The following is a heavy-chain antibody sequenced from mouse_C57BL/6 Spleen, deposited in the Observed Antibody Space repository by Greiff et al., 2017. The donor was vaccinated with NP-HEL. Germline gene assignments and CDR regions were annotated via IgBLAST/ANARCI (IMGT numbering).Heavy chain of an antibody. D-gene: IGHD2-3*01. V-gene: IGHV5-4*01. CDR3: ARNGWLLREGYYFDY. CDR1: GFTFSSYA. J-gene: IGHJ2*01. CDR2: ISDGGSYT. Sequence: EVHLVESGGGLVKPGGSLKLSCAASGFTFSSYAMSWVRQTPEKRLEWVATISDGGSYTYYPDNVKGRFTISRDNAKNNLYLQMSHLKSEETAMYYCARNGWLLREGYYFDYWGQGTTLTVSS.